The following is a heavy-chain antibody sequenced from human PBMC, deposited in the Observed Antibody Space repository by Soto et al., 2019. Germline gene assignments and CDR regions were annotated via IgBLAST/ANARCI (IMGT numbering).Heavy chain of an antibody. J-gene: IGHJ3*02. D-gene: IGHD2-15*01. CDR3: AREYGIGGATFDI. V-gene: IGHV3-30-3*01. CDR2: ISYDGSNK. CDR1: GFTFSSYD. Sequence: PGGSLRLSCAASGFTFSSYDMHWVRQAPGKGLEWVAVISYDGSNKHYADSVKGRFTISRDNSKNTLYLQMNSLRAEDTAVYYCAREYGIGGATFDIWGQGTMVTVS.